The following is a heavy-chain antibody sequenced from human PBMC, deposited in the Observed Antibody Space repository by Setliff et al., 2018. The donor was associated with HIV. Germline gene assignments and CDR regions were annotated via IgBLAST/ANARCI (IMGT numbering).Heavy chain of an antibody. Sequence: SETLSLTCAVSGDSINTPHCWSWARQSLEKGLEWIGEVCQRGGINYNPFLWSRASISMDKPGNYFSLEMASMTAADTAVYFCVRNHEWALGTWGQGLLVTVSS. CDR2: VCQRGGI. D-gene: IGHD1-26*01. V-gene: IGHV4-4*02. J-gene: IGHJ5*02. CDR1: GDSINTPHC. CDR3: VRNHEWALGT.